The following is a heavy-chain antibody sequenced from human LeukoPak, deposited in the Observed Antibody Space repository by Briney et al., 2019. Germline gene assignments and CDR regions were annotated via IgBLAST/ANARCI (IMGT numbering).Heavy chain of an antibody. Sequence: QSGGSLRLSCAASEFDFSSHAMTWVRQAPGKGLEWVSAISISGSKTYYADSVKGRFTISRDNSKNTLYLQMNSQRAEDTAVYYCANEIRPNDYWGQGTQVTVSS. CDR3: ANEIRPNDY. CDR2: ISISGSKT. V-gene: IGHV3-23*01. J-gene: IGHJ4*02. D-gene: IGHD4-17*01. CDR1: EFDFSSHA.